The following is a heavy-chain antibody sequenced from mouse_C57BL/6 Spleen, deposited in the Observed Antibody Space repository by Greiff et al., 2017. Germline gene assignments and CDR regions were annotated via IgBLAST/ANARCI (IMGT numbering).Heavy chain of an antibody. CDR3: ATTMVTTEGFAY. CDR2: ISYDGSN. Sequence: ESGPGLVKPSQSLSLTCSVTGYSITSGYYWNWIRQFPGNKLEWMGYISYDGSNNYNPSLKNRISITRDTSKNQFFLKLNSVTTEDTATYYCATTMVTTEGFAYWGQGTLVTVSA. J-gene: IGHJ3*01. CDR1: GYSITSGYY. V-gene: IGHV3-6*01. D-gene: IGHD2-2*01.